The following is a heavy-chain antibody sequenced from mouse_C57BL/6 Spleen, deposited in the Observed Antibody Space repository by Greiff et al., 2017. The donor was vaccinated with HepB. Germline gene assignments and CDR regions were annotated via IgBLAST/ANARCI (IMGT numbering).Heavy chain of an antibody. CDR3: ASYYGSSLAY. CDR2: IHPNSGST. CDR1: GYTFTSYW. D-gene: IGHD1-1*01. V-gene: IGHV1-64*01. J-gene: IGHJ3*01. Sequence: QVQLKQPGAELVKPGASVKLSCKASGYTFTSYWMHWVKQRPGQGLEWIGMIHPNSGSTNYNEKFKSKATLTVDKSSSTAYMQLSSLTSEDSAVYYCASYYGSSLAYWGQGTLVTVSA.